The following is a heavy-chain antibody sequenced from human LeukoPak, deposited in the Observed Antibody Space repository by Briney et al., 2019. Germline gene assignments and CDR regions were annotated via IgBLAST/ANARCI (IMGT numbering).Heavy chain of an antibody. D-gene: IGHD5-12*01. CDR1: GVSISSSNSY. V-gene: IGHV4-39*01. Sequence: SETLSLTCTVSGVSISSSNSYWGWIRQPPGKGLEWIGEINHSGSTNYNPSLKSRVTISVDTSKNQFSLKLSSVTAADTAVYYCARQRLGLAKFDYWGQGTLVTVSS. CDR3: ARQRLGLAKFDY. CDR2: INHSGST. J-gene: IGHJ4*02.